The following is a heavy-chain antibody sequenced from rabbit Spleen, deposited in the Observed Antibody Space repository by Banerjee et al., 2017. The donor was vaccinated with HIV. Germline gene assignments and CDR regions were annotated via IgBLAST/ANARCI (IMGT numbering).Heavy chain of an antibody. CDR1: GFSFSSNSY. CDR3: TRNFNSKL. Sequence: QEQLEESGGGLVQPEGSLTLTCKASGFSFSSNSYMCWVRQAPGKGLEWIGCIKIGSGNTYYASWAKGRFTISKTSSTTVTLQLTSLTAADTATYFCTRNFNSKLWGQGTLVTVS. CDR2: IKIGSGNT. J-gene: IGHJ4*01. V-gene: IGHV1S45*01.